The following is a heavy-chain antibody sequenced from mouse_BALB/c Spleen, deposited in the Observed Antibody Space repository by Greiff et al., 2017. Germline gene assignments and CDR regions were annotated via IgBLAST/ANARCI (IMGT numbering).Heavy chain of an antibody. CDR3: NALGSQYYFDY. V-gene: IGHV14-4*02. Sequence: EVQLQQSGAELVRSGASVKLSCTASGFNIKDYYMHWVKQRPEQGLEWIGWIDPENGDTEYAPKFQGKATMTADTSSNTAYLQLSSLTSEDTAVYYCNALGSQYYFDYWGQGTTLTVSS. CDR1: GFNIKDYY. D-gene: IGHD3-1*01. CDR2: IDPENGDT. J-gene: IGHJ2*01.